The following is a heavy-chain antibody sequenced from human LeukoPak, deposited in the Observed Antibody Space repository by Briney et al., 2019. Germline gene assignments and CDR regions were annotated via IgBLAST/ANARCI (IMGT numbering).Heavy chain of an antibody. D-gene: IGHD1-26*01. CDR1: DCFITQYYY. Sequence: SDTLSLTCTVSDCFITQYYYWAWIRQPPGKGLEWIGSIFHSPNTDYNPSLKSRLTISVDTSKNPFSLRLRSQRARAYIVYHCARIGPQSGSYSGDYWGQGTLVTVSS. CDR3: ARIGPQSGSYSGDY. CDR2: IFHSPNT. V-gene: IGHV4-38-2*02. J-gene: IGHJ4*02.